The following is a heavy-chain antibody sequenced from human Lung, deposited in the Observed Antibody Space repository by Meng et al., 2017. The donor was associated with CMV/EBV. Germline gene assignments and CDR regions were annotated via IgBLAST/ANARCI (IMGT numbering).Heavy chain of an antibody. CDR2: ITSASRYI. CDR3: ARDQGSYEQLAPDYYYGMDV. J-gene: IGHJ6*02. V-gene: IGHV3-21*01. D-gene: IGHD1-1*01. Sequence: ESLKISCAASGFTFGFYSLNWVRQAPGKGLEWVASITSASRYIFYADSVRGRFTVSRDNAKNSIYLQMNSLRAEDTAVYYCARDQGSYEQLAPDYYYGMDVWGRGXTVTVSS. CDR1: GFTFGFYS.